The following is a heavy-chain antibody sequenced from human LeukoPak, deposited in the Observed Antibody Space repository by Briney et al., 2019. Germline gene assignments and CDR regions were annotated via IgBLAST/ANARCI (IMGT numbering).Heavy chain of an antibody. J-gene: IGHJ4*02. CDR1: GDSISSSGYY. Sequence: PSETLSLTCTVSGDSISSSGYYWGWIRQPPGKGLEWIGSIYYSGSTYYNPSLRSRVTISLDTSKNQFSLKLSSVTAADTAVYYCARDSLHNYDSGSYFLDYWGQGTLVTVSS. D-gene: IGHD3-10*01. V-gene: IGHV4-39*07. CDR2: IYYSGST. CDR3: ARDSLHNYDSGSYFLDY.